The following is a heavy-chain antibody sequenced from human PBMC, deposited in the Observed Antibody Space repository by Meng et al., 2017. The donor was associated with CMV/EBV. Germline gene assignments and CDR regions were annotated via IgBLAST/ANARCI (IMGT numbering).Heavy chain of an antibody. CDR2: INPSGGST. D-gene: IGHD6-13*01. Sequence: ASVTVSCQASGYTFTRYYMHWVRQAPGQGLDWMGIINPSGGSTSYAQKFQGRVTLTRDTSTSTVYMELSSLRSEDTAVYYCARVAAAGTGEYFQHWGQGTLVTVSS. CDR3: ARVAAAGTGEYFQH. J-gene: IGHJ1*01. CDR1: GYTFTRYY. V-gene: IGHV1-46*01.